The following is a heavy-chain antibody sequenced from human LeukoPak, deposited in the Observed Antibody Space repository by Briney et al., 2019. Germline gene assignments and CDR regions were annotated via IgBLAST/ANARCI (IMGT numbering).Heavy chain of an antibody. Sequence: ASVKVSCKASGYTFTGYYIHWVRQAPGRGLEWMGWINPNSGGTNYAQKFQGWVTMTRDTSISTAYMELSRLRSDDTAVYYCARGVRDGYNGFDYWGQGTLVTVSS. CDR1: GYTFTGYY. CDR3: ARGVRDGYNGFDY. CDR2: INPNSGGT. V-gene: IGHV1-2*04. D-gene: IGHD5-24*01. J-gene: IGHJ4*02.